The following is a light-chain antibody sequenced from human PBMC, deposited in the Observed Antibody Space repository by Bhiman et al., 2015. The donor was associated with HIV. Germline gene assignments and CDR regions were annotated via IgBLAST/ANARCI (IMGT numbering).Light chain of an antibody. J-gene: IGLJ2*01. Sequence: QSALTQPASVSGSPGQSITISCTGTSRDVGGYDYVSWYQQHPGKAPQLMIYDVSKRPSGVSNRFSGSKSGNTASLTISGLQAEDEADYYCTSYTTSSTVVFGGGTKVTVL. CDR2: DVS. CDR3: TSYTTSSTVV. CDR1: SRDVGGYDY. V-gene: IGLV2-14*03.